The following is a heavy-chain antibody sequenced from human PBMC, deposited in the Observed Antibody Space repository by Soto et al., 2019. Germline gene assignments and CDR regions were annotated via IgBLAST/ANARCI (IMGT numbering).Heavy chain of an antibody. J-gene: IGHJ6*04. CDR1: GFTVSSNY. CDR3: ARDLPLGYCTSASCYAGSQDV. D-gene: IGHD2-2*01. V-gene: IGHV3-53*04. Sequence: GGSLRLSCAASGFTVSSNYMSWVRQAPGKGLEWVSVIYSGGSTYYADSVKGRFTISRHNSKNTLYLQMNSLRAEDTAVYYCARDLPLGYCTSASCYAGSQDVWGKGTTVTVSS. CDR2: IYSGGST.